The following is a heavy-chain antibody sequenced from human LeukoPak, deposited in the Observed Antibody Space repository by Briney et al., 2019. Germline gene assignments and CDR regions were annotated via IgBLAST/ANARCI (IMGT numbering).Heavy chain of an antibody. Sequence: KTSETLSLTCTVSGGSISSYYWSWIRQPPGKGLEWIGSIYYSGSTYYNPSLKSRVTISVDTSKNQFSLKVSSVTAADTAVYYCARLRGLGPSDAFDIWGQGTMVTVSS. J-gene: IGHJ3*02. CDR1: GGSISSYY. V-gene: IGHV4-59*05. CDR3: ARLRGLGPSDAFDI. D-gene: IGHD2-15*01. CDR2: IYYSGST.